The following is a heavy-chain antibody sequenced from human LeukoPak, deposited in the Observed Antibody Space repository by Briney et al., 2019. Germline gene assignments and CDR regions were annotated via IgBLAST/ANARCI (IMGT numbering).Heavy chain of an antibody. D-gene: IGHD5-24*01. V-gene: IGHV4-39*07. CDR3: ARVWDGYNYGLDY. CDR2: IYYSGST. J-gene: IGHJ4*02. Sequence: SETLSLACTVSGGSISSSSYYWGWIRQPPGKGLEWIGSIYYSGSTYYNPSLKSRVTISVDTSKNQFSLKLSSVTAADTAVYYCARVWDGYNYGLDYWGQGTLVTVSS. CDR1: GGSISSSSYY.